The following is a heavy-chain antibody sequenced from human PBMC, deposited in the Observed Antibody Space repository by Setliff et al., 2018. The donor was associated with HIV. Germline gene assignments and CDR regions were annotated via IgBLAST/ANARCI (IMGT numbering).Heavy chain of an antibody. Sequence: ASVKVSCKASGYSFRNYDLNWVRQAPGQGLEWMGWISSDNGNTIYAQKFQGRVAMTIDTSTSTAHIGLRSLTSDDTAVYYCARLSCTDGNCFPYNWFDPWGQGTLVTVSS. CDR1: GYSFRNYD. CDR2: ISSDNGNT. J-gene: IGHJ5*02. CDR3: ARLSCTDGNCFPYNWFDP. D-gene: IGHD2-15*01. V-gene: IGHV1-18*01.